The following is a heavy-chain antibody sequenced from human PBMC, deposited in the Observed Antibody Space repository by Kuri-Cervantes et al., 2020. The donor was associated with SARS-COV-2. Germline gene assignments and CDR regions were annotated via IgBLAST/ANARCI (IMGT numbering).Heavy chain of an antibody. Sequence: SVKVSCKASGDTFSSYAISWVRQAPGQGLEWMGGIIPIFGTANYAQKFQGRVTITADESTSTAYMELSSLRSEDTAVYYCARGPRKAVAGLSYYYYGMDVWGQGTTVTVSS. CDR3: ARGPRKAVAGLSYYYYGMDV. V-gene: IGHV1-69*13. CDR1: GDTFSSYA. D-gene: IGHD6-19*01. J-gene: IGHJ6*02. CDR2: IIPIFGTA.